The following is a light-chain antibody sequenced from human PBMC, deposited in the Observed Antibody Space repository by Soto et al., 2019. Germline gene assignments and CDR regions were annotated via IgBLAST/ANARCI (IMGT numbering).Light chain of an antibody. J-gene: IGKJ3*01. CDR2: AAS. CDR1: QGIRNY. CDR3: QKYDSAPPFS. V-gene: IGKV1-27*01. Sequence: DIQMTQSPSSLSASVGDTVTITCRASQGIRNYLAWYQQKPGKVPKLLIYAASTLQSGVPSRFSGSGSGTDFNLTISNLQPEEAAIYYCQKYDSAPPFSFGPGTKVD.